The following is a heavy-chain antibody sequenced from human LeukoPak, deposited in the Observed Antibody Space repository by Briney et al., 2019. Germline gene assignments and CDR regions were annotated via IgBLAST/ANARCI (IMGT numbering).Heavy chain of an antibody. V-gene: IGHV3-20*04. D-gene: IGHD5-18*01. Sequence: PGGSLRLSCAASGFTVSSNYMSWVRQAPGKGLEWVSGINWNGGSTGYADSVKGRFTISRDNAKNSLYLQMNSLRAEDTALYYCARDHTAFYYYMDVWGKGTTVTVSS. CDR2: INWNGGST. CDR3: ARDHTAFYYYMDV. CDR1: GFTVSSNY. J-gene: IGHJ6*03.